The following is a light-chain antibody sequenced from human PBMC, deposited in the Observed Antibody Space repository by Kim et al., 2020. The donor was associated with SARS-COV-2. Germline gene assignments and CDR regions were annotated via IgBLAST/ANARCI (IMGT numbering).Light chain of an antibody. CDR1: QSVSSSY. V-gene: IGKV3-20*01. CDR3: QQYGSSLRT. CDR2: GAS. J-gene: IGKJ1*01. Sequence: CTGERATLSCRASQSVSSSYLAWYQQKPGQAPRLLIYGASSRATGIPDRFSGSGSGTDFTLTISRLEPEDFAVYYCQQYGSSLRTFGQGTKVDIK.